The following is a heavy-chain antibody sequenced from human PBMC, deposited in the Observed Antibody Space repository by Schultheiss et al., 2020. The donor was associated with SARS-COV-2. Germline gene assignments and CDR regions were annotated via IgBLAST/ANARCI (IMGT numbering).Heavy chain of an antibody. D-gene: IGHD5-12*01. V-gene: IGHV4-38-2*01. CDR1: GYSISSGYY. CDR3: ASERDSGYIYFEY. CDR2: IYHSGST. J-gene: IGHJ4*02. Sequence: SETLSLTCAVSGYSISSGYYWGWIRQPPGKGLEWIGSIYHSGSTYYNPSLKSRVTISVDTSKNQFSLKLSSVTAADTAVYYCASERDSGYIYFEYWGQGALVTVSS.